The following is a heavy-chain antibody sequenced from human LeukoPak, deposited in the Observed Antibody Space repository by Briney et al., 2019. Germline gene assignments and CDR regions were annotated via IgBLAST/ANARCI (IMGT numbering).Heavy chain of an antibody. CDR2: IDPSDSYT. V-gene: IGHV5-10-1*01. CDR1: GYSFTSYW. CDR3: ARIPAGEWLPTTYYYGMDV. J-gene: IGHJ6*02. D-gene: IGHD3-3*01. Sequence: GESLKISCKGSGYSFTSYWISWVRQVPGKGLEWMGRIDPSDSYTNNSPSFQGHVTISADKSISTAYLQWSSLKASDTAMYYCARIPAGEWLPTTYYYGMDVWGQGTTVTVSS.